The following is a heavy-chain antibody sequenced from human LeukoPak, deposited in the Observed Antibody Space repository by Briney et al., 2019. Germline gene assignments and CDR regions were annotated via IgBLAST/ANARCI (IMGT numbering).Heavy chain of an antibody. J-gene: IGHJ4*02. CDR3: ASTNPLWFGELTSPPFDY. CDR1: GYTFTSHY. CDR2: INPTGSTT. Sequence: ASVKVSCKASGYTFTSHYMHWVRQAPGQGLEWMGVINPTGSTTTYAKKLQGRVIMTRDTSTNTDYMELSNLRSEDTAVYYCASTNPLWFGELTSPPFDYWGQGTLVTVSS. D-gene: IGHD3-10*01. V-gene: IGHV1-46*04.